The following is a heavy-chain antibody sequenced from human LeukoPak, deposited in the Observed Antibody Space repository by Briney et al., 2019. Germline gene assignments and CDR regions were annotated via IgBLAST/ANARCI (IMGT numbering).Heavy chain of an antibody. CDR2: INYDGSST. V-gene: IGHV3-74*01. D-gene: IGHD3-3*01. J-gene: IGHJ6*03. Sequence: GGSLRLSCAASGFTFSSYWMHWVRQAPGKGLVWVSRINYDGSSTIYADSVKGRFTISRDNSKNTLYLQMNSLRAGDTAVYYCAKISGYYYYYMDVWGKGTTVTISS. CDR1: GFTFSSYW. CDR3: AKISGYYYYYMDV.